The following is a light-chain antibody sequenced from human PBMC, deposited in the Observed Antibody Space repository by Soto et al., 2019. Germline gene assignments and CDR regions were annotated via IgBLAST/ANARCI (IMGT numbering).Light chain of an antibody. CDR3: QQRSPLA. Sequence: EIVLTQSLATLSLSPGERATLSCRASQSVSSYLAWYQQKPGQAPRLLIYDASNRATGIPARFSGSGSGTDFTLTISSLEPEDIAVYYCQQRSPLAFGGGTKVEIK. V-gene: IGKV3-11*01. CDR1: QSVSSY. CDR2: DAS. J-gene: IGKJ4*01.